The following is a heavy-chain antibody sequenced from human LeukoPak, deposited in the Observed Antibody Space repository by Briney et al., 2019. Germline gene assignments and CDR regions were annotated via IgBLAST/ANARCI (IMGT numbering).Heavy chain of an antibody. Sequence: ASVKVSCKASGYTFTSYGISWVRQAPGQGLEWMGWISAYNGNTNCAQKLQGRVTMTTDTSTSTAYMELRSLRSDDTAVYYCARDWFYCSSTSCYVLDYWGQGTLVTVSS. CDR3: ARDWFYCSSTSCYVLDY. CDR2: ISAYNGNT. CDR1: GYTFTSYG. D-gene: IGHD2-2*01. J-gene: IGHJ4*02. V-gene: IGHV1-18*01.